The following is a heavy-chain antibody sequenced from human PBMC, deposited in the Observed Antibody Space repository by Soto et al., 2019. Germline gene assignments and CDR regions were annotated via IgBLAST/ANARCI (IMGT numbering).Heavy chain of an antibody. CDR2: ISGSGGST. CDR1: GFTFSSYA. V-gene: IGHV3-23*01. CDR3: AKVGGDYRPAYYSYYMDV. Sequence: EVQLLESGGGLVQPGGSLRLSCAASGFTFSSYAMSWVRQAPGKGLEWVSAISGSGGSTYYADSVKGRFTISRDNSKNTLYLQMNSLRPEDTAVYYCAKVGGDYRPAYYSYYMDVWGKGPRSPSP. D-gene: IGHD4-17*01. J-gene: IGHJ6*03.